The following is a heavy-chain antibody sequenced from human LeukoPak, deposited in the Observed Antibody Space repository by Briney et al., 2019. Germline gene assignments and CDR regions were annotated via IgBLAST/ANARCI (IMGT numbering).Heavy chain of an antibody. Sequence: GGSLRLSCAASGFTVSSNYMSWVRQAPGKGLEWVSVIYSGGSTYYADSVKGRFTISRDNSKNTLYLQMNSLRAEDTAVYYCARDSSSSWYARDFLWGQGTLVTVSS. CDR2: IYSGGST. CDR1: GFTVSSNY. CDR3: ARDSSSSWYARDFL. J-gene: IGHJ4*02. D-gene: IGHD6-13*01. V-gene: IGHV3-66*01.